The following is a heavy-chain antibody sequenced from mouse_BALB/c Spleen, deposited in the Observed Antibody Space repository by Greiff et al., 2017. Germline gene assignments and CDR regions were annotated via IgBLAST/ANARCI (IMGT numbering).Heavy chain of an antibody. D-gene: IGHD2-14*01. CDR1: GFTFSSYG. Sequence: EVKLVESGGDLVKPGGSLKLSCAASGFTFSSYGMSWVRQTPDKRLEWVATISSGGSYTYYPDSVKGRFTISRDNAKNTLYLQMTSLRSEDTAMYYCARSGYRYDEEYYFDYWGQGTTLTVSS. V-gene: IGHV5-6*01. CDR2: ISSGGSYT. J-gene: IGHJ2*01. CDR3: ARSGYRYDEEYYFDY.